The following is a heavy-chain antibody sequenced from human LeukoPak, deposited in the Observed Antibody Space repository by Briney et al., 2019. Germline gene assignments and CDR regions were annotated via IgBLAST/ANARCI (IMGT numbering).Heavy chain of an antibody. J-gene: IGHJ1*01. V-gene: IGHV4-4*02. Sequence: PSGTLSLTCAVSGASITNDNWWSWVRQTPGKGLEWTGEIYHSGSTSYNPSLKNRVTISVDKSNNRFSLRLASVTAADTAMYYCAANGWYCLDHWGQGALVTVSS. CDR1: GASITNDNW. CDR3: AANGWYCLDH. CDR2: IYHSGST. D-gene: IGHD6-19*01.